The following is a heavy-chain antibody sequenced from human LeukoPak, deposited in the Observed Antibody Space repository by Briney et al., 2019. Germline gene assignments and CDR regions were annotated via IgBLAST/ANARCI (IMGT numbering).Heavy chain of an antibody. CDR1: DGSFSGYY. CDR3: AKGLYSSSHFDY. V-gene: IGHV4-34*01. Sequence: PSETLSLTCAGYDGSFSGYYWSWIRQPPGKGLEWIGEINHSGSTNYNPSLKSRVTISVDTSKNQFSLKLSSVTAADTAVYYCAKGLYSSSHFDYWGQGTLVTVSS. CDR2: INHSGST. D-gene: IGHD6-6*01. J-gene: IGHJ4*02.